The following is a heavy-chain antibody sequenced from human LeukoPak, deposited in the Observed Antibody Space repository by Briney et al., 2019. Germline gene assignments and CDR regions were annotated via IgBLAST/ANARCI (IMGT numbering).Heavy chain of an antibody. CDR2: IRSKAYGGTT. D-gene: IGHD6-19*01. V-gene: IGHV3-49*04. CDR1: GFTFGDYG. CDR3: TRSSSGWYSDY. J-gene: IGHJ4*02. Sequence: GGSLRLSCTASGFTFGDYGMSWVRQAPGKGLEWVGFIRSKAYGGTTEYAASVKGRFIISRDDFKSITYLQMNSLKTEDTAVYYCTRSSSGWYSDYWGQGTLVTVSS.